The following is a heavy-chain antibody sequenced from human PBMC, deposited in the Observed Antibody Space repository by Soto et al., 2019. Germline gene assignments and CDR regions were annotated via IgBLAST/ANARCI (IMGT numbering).Heavy chain of an antibody. J-gene: IGHJ6*02. CDR3: ARREYGMDV. CDR1: GGSITSSHW. CDR2: IFHNGHT. Sequence: QVQLQESGPGLVKPSGTLSLTCVVSGGSITSSHWWSWVRQTPGKGLEWIGEIFHNGHTNYNPSLKGRVTISLDQSKNQFSLKMTSMTAADTAVFYCARREYGMDVWGQGTTVTVSS. V-gene: IGHV4-4*02.